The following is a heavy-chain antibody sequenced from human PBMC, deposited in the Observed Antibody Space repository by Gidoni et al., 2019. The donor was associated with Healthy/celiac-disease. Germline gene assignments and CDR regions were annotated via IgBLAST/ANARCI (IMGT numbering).Heavy chain of an antibody. CDR3: AKDIDGPSRGGMDV. J-gene: IGHJ6*02. CDR2: ISWDGGST. Sequence: EVQLVESGGVVVQPGGSLRLSCAASGFTFDDYTMHWVRQAPGKGLEWVSLISWDGGSTYYADSVKGRFTISRDNSKNSLYLQMNSLRTEDTALYYCAKDIDGPSRGGMDVWGQGTTVTVSS. D-gene: IGHD6-13*01. V-gene: IGHV3-43*01. CDR1: GFTFDDYT.